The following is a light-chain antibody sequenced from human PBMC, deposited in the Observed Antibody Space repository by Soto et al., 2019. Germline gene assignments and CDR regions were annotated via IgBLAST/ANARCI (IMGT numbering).Light chain of an antibody. Sequence: DIPITQSPSSLSASGGGRVTVACRASQSVSSHLNWYQQKPGKAPKLLIYAASSLQSGVPSRFSGSGSGTDFTLTISTLQPEDFATDSCQHSNSTPLTFGGGTKVDIK. CDR3: QHSNSTPLT. V-gene: IGKV1-39*01. J-gene: IGKJ4*01. CDR2: AAS. CDR1: QSVSSH.